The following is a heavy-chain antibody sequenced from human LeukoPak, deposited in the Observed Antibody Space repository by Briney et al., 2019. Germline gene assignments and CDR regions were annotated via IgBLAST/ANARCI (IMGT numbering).Heavy chain of an antibody. CDR1: GGTFSSYA. V-gene: IGHV1-69*05. D-gene: IGHD6-13*01. Sequence: SVKVSCKASGGTFSSYAISWVRQAPGQGLEWMGGIIPIFGTANYAQKFQGRVTITTDESTSTAYMELRSLRSEDTAVYYCANQPNMAVAGPGEWFDPWGEGTLVTVSS. CDR3: ANQPNMAVAGPGEWFDP. CDR2: IIPIFGTA. J-gene: IGHJ5*02.